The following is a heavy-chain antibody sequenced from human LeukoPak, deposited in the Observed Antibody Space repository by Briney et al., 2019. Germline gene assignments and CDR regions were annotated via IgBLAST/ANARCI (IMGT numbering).Heavy chain of an antibody. Sequence: SVKVSCKASGGTFSSYTISWVRQAPGQGLEWMRRIIPILGIANYAQKFQGRVTITADKSTSTAYMELSSLRSEDTAVYYCARDAILRYFDWLFGGPFDYWGQGTLVTVSS. D-gene: IGHD3-9*01. CDR2: IIPILGIA. J-gene: IGHJ4*02. V-gene: IGHV1-69*04. CDR3: ARDAILRYFDWLFGGPFDY. CDR1: GGTFSSYT.